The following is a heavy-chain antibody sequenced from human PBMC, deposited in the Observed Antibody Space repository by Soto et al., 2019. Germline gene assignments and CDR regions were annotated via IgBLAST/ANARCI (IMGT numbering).Heavy chain of an antibody. V-gene: IGHV3-23*01. CDR3: AAPRDEYGSGVSWFTYGMDI. CDR1: GFTFSDFA. J-gene: IGHJ6*02. D-gene: IGHD3-10*01. CDR2: LDGAGGST. Sequence: LRLSCLASGFTFSDFAMTWVRHVPGRGLEWVASLDGAGGSTYYAESVRGRFSISRDNSQNTLFLQMKRLTVDDTAIYYCAAPRDEYGSGVSWFTYGMDIWGQGTTVTVSS.